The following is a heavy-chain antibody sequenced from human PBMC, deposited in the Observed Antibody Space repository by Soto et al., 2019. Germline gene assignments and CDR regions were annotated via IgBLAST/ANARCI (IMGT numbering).Heavy chain of an antibody. D-gene: IGHD3-22*01. CDR3: ARDSGPDYYDRWFDP. CDR1: GGSISSYY. CDR2: IYYSGST. V-gene: IGHV4-59*01. J-gene: IGHJ5*02. Sequence: LSLTCTVSGGSISSYYWSWIRQPPGKGLEWIGYIYYSGSTNYNPSLKSRVTISVDTSKNQFSLKLSSVTAADTAVYYCARDSGPDYYDRWFDPWGQGTLVTVSS.